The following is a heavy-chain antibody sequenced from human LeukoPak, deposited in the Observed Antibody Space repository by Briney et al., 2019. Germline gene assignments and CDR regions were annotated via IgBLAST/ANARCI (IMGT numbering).Heavy chain of an antibody. CDR3: ARADSYGSILDY. D-gene: IGHD5-18*01. V-gene: IGHV3-7*04. J-gene: IGHJ4*02. CDR2: IDQYGRAK. Sequence: GGSLRLSYAASGFTFSNYLMSWVRQAPGKGLEWVASIDQYGRAKYYVDSVRGRFTFSRDNTKNSLHLQMNSLRAEDTAVYYCARADSYGSILDYWGQGTRIIDSS. CDR1: GFTFSNYL.